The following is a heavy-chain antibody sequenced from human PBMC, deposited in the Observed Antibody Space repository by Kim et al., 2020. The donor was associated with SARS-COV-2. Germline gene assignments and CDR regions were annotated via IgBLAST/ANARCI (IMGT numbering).Heavy chain of an antibody. CDR2: IYYSGST. J-gene: IGHJ3*02. CDR3: AREDGDYGSFDI. CDR1: GGSISRYY. Sequence: SETLSLTCTVSGGSISRYYWSWIRQPPGKGLEWIGYIYYSGSTNYNPSLKSRVTISVDTSKNQFSLKLSSVTAADTAVYYCAREDGDYGSFDIWGQGTMVTVSS. D-gene: IGHD4-17*01. V-gene: IGHV4-59*01.